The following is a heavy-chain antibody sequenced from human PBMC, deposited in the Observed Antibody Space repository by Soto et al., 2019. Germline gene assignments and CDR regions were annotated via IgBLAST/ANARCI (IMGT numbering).Heavy chain of an antibody. J-gene: IGHJ3*02. V-gene: IGHV1-18*01. CDR2: ISAYNDNT. CDR1: GFTFTSYA. D-gene: IGHD3-10*01. CDR3: ARDGPMDRAFDI. Sequence: ASVKVSCKASGFTFTSYAISWVRQAPGQGLEWMGWISAYNDNTNYAQKLQGRVTMTTDTSTSTAYMELRSLRSDDTAVYYCARDGPMDRAFDIWGQGTMVTVSS.